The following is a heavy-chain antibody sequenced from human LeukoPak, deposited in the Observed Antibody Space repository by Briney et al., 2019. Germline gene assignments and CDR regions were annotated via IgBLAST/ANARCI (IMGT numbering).Heavy chain of an antibody. V-gene: IGHV4-34*01. J-gene: IGHJ4*02. CDR1: GGSFSGYY. Sequence: PSETLSLTCAVYGGSFSGYYWSWIRQPPGKGLEWIREINHSGSTNYNPSLKSRVTISVDTSKNQFSLKLSSVTAADTAVYYCARGRRITMVRGVIIFSKVFDYRGQGTLVTVSS. D-gene: IGHD3-10*01. CDR2: INHSGST. CDR3: ARGRRITMVRGVIIFSKVFDY.